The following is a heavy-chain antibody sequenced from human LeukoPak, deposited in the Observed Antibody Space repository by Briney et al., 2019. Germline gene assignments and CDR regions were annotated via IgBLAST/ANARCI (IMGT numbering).Heavy chain of an antibody. D-gene: IGHD3-16*01. CDR2: INPKSGGT. V-gene: IGHV1-2*02. CDR1: GYTFTVYY. J-gene: IGHJ4*02. Sequence: GASVKVSCKASGYTFTVYYMHWVRQAPGQGLEWMGWINPKSGGTNYAQKFQGRVTMTRDTSINTAYMDLSSLRSDDTAVYYCARDRAILAMDYEFDYWGQGTLVTVSS. CDR3: ARDRAILAMDYEFDY.